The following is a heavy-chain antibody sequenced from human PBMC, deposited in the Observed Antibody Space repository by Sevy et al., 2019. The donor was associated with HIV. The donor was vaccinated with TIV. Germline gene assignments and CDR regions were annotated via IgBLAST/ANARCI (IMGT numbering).Heavy chain of an antibody. J-gene: IGHJ6*03. Sequence: GGSLRLSCAASGFTFSNAWMSWVRQAPGKGLEWVGRIKIKTDGGRTDYAAPVKGRFTISRDDSKNTLYLQMNSLKTEDTAVYYCARLVLYYDFWSGSYHYYLDVWGKGTTVTVSS. CDR3: ARLVLYYDFWSGSYHYYLDV. V-gene: IGHV3-15*01. CDR2: IKIKTDGGRT. D-gene: IGHD3-3*01. CDR1: GFTFSNAW.